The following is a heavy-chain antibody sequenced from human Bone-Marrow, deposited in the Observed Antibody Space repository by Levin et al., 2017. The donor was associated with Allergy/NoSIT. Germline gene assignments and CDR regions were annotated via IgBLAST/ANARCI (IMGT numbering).Heavy chain of an antibody. V-gene: IGHV4-61*01. D-gene: IGHD4-17*01. CDR1: GGSVRSQNYY. J-gene: IGHJ3*02. Sequence: SETLSLTCSVSGGSVRSQNYYWSWIRQPPGRPLEWIGYVSYSGTTTYSPSLESRVTISLGTSENQFSLRLTSLTAADTAVYYCARDHGDSSDAFAIWGQGTMVTVSS. CDR2: VSYSGTT. CDR3: ARDHGDSSDAFAI.